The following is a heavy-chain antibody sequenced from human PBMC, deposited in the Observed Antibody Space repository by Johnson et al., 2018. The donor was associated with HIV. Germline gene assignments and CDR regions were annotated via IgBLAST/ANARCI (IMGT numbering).Heavy chain of an antibody. CDR2: ISGSGGTI. D-gene: IGHD2-15*01. CDR3: ARSKDCSGGSCPDAFDI. J-gene: IGHJ3*02. Sequence: QVQLVESGGGVVQPGGSLRLSCVASGFTFSDYYMTWIRQAPGKGLEWVSYISGSGGTIYSADSVQGRLTISRDNARNSLYLQMNSLRVEDTAVYYCARSKDCSGGSCPDAFDIWGQGTMVIVSS. CDR1: GFTFSDYY. V-gene: IGHV3-11*04.